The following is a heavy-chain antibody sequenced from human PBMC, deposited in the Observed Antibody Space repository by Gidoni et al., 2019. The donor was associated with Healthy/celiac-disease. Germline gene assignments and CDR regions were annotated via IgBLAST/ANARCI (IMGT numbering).Heavy chain of an antibody. D-gene: IGHD3-16*02. V-gene: IGHV3-30-3*01. CDR2: ISYYGSNK. CDR3: AREGRVDYVWGSYRYDPYYYYYMDV. CDR1: GFTFSRYA. J-gene: IGHJ6*03. Sequence: QVQLVESGGGVVQPGRSLRLSCAASGFTFSRYAMHWVRQAPGKGLEWVAVISYYGSNKYYADSVKVRFTISRDNSKNTLYLQMNSLRAEDTAVYYCAREGRVDYVWGSYRYDPYYYYYMDVWGKGTTVTVSS.